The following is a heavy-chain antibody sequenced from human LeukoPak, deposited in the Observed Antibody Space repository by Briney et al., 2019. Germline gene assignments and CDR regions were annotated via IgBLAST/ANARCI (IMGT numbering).Heavy chain of an antibody. J-gene: IGHJ4*02. CDR2: ISPNTGAT. CDR3: ARDRVGSGWPRPFYFEF. V-gene: IGHV1-2*02. D-gene: IGHD6-19*01. CDR1: GHTSTGYY. Sequence: ASVKVSCKPSGHTSTGYYLHWVRQAPGQALEWMGWISPNTGATIYAQNFQGRVTLSRDTSISTAYMDLSSLRSDDTAVYYCARDRVGSGWPRPFYFEFWGQGTLVTVSS.